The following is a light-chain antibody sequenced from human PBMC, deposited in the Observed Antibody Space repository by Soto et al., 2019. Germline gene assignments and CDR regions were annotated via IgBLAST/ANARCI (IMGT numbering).Light chain of an antibody. Sequence: EIVLTQSPATLSLSPGERATLSCRASQSVSSYLAWYQQKPGQAPRLLIYDASNRATGIPARFSSSGSRTFFTLTISSLEPDYVVVYCCQQRRYCPTFGQGTRLEIK. J-gene: IGKJ5*01. CDR1: QSVSSY. V-gene: IGKV3-11*01. CDR2: DAS. CDR3: QQRRYCPT.